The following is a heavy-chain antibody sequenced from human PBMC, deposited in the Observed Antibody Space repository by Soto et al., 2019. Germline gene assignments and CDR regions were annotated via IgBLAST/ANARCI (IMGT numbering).Heavy chain of an antibody. CDR2: INHSGST. CDR3: ARGSPRITFAFDI. V-gene: IGHV4-34*01. D-gene: IGHD3-10*01. J-gene: IGHJ3*02. Sequence: PSETLSLTCAVYGGSFSGYYWSWIRPPPGKGLEWIGEINHSGSTNYNPSLKSRVTISVDTSKNQFSLKLSSVTAADTAVYYCARGSPRITFAFDIWGQGTMVTVSS. CDR1: GGSFSGYY.